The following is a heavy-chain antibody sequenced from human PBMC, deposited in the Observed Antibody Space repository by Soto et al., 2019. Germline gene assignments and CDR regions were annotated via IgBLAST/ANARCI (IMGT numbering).Heavy chain of an antibody. CDR2: IFYSGNI. Sequence: QLHLQESGPGLVKPSETLSLSCIVSGGSISRSPYSWAWLRQPPGQGLEWLGTIFYSGNIYYSAALQSRVSISVDTSKEQFSLKVRSVTAADTAVYYCARHAAARRADVVAFQVWCQGTPVTVSS. D-gene: IGHD5-18*01. CDR3: ARHAAARRADVVAFQV. V-gene: IGHV4-39*01. J-gene: IGHJ3*01. CDR1: GGSISRSPYS.